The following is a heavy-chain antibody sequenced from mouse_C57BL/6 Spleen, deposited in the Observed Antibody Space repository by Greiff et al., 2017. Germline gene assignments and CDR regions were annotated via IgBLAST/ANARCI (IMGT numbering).Heavy chain of an antibody. V-gene: IGHV3-6*01. D-gene: IGHD2-5*01. J-gene: IGHJ4*01. CDR2: ISYDGSN. CDR3: ARGDSNYAMDY. Sequence: EVQLQESGPGLVKPSQSLSLSCSVTGYSITSGYFWNWIRQFPGNQLEWMGFISYDGSNNYNPSLKNRISITLDTSKNQFFLKLNSVTTEDTATYYCARGDSNYAMDYWGQGTSVTVSS. CDR1: GYSITSGYF.